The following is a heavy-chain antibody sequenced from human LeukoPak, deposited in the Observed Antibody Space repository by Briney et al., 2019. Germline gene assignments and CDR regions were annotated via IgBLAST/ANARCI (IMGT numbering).Heavy chain of an antibody. CDR1: GFTFSNYW. D-gene: IGHD2-21*02. J-gene: IGHJ4*02. V-gene: IGHV3-74*01. CDR2: TNTDASQT. CDR3: ARDLEACGGDCYSFDY. Sequence: PGGSLRLSCAASGFTFSNYWMHWVRQAPGKGRVWVSHTNTDASQTTYADSVKGRFTISRDNAKNTLYLQMYGLRAEDTAVYYCARDLEACGGDCYSFDYWGQGALVTVSS.